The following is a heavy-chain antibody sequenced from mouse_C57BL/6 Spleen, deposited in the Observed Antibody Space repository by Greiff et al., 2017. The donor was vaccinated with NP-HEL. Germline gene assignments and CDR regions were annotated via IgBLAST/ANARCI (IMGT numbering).Heavy chain of an antibody. J-gene: IGHJ4*01. D-gene: IGHD2-10*02. CDR3: ARGRYGYDAMDY. CDR1: GFTFSDYG. V-gene: IGHV5-17*01. CDR2: ISSGSSTI. Sequence: EVKVVESGGGLVKPGGSLKLSCAASGFTFSDYGMHWVRQAPEKGLEWVAYISSGSSTIYYADTVKGRFTISRDNAKNTLFLQMTSLRSEDTAMYYCARGRYGYDAMDYWGQGTSVTVSS.